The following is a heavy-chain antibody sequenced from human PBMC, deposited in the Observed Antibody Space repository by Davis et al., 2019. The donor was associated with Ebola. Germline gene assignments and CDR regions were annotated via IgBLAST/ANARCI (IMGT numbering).Heavy chain of an antibody. CDR2: IIP. CDR1: GGTFSSYA. V-gene: IGHV1-69*13. CDR3: ARDKHLMQPFDY. D-gene: IGHD6-13*01. Sequence: SVKVSCKASGGTFSSYAISWVRQAPGQGLEWMGGIIPQKFQGRVTITADESTSTAYMELSSLRSEDTAVYYCARDKHLMQPFDYWGQGTLVAVSS. J-gene: IGHJ4*02.